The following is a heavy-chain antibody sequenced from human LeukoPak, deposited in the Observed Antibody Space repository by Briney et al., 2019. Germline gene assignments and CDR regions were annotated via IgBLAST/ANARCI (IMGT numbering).Heavy chain of an antibody. CDR2: IGAYSGNS. CDR1: NTFSNYG. J-gene: IGHJ1*01. D-gene: IGHD2/OR15-2a*01. CDR3: ARDSSAFDGSEYCQH. V-gene: IGHV1-18*01. Sequence: GAAVKVSCKTSNTFSNYGITWGRQAPGQGLEWMGWIGAYSGNSEFAQKFQGSVTMATDASSGKAYMELTNLTPDDTAVYFCARDSSAFDGSEYCQHWGQGTLVTVSS.